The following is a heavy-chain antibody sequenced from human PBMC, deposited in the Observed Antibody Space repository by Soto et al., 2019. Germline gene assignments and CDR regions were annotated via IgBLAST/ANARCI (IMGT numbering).Heavy chain of an antibody. CDR1: GFTFSSYA. V-gene: IGHV3-23*01. J-gene: IGHJ4*02. D-gene: IGHD2-8*01. CDR3: VKAVYLLDFDY. CDR2: ISGTGTTT. Sequence: GPLRLTCSASGFTFSSYAMTGVRQAPGKGLEWVSTISGTGTTTYYADSVKGRFTISRDNSKNTLYLQMNSLRTEDTAVYYCVKAVYLLDFDYWGQGTPVTVYS.